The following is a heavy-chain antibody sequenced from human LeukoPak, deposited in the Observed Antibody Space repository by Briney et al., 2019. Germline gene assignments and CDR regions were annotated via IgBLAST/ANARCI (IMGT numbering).Heavy chain of an antibody. CDR2: IYPGDSDT. J-gene: IGHJ4*02. CDR3: ARVDGSGTYYYTFDY. Sequence: PGESLKISCKTSGYPFTSYWIAWVRQMPGKGLEWMGIIYPGDSDTGYSPSFQGQVTISADKSISTAHLQWSSLTASDTAMYYCARVDGSGTYYYTFDYWGQGTLVTVSS. V-gene: IGHV5-51*01. CDR1: GYPFTSYW. D-gene: IGHD3-10*01.